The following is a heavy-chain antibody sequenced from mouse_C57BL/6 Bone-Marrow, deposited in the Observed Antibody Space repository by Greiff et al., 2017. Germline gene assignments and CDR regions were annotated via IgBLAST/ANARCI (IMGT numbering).Heavy chain of an antibody. D-gene: IGHD1-1*01. CDR1: GYTFTSYW. J-gene: IGHJ3*01. CDR3: TRDYGSSYGGPWFAY. CDR2: IYPGNSDT. V-gene: IGHV1-5*01. Sequence: VQLQQSGTVLARPGASVKMSCKTSGYTFTSYWMHWVKQRPGQGLEWIGAIYPGNSDTSYNQKFKGKAKLTAVTSASTAYMELSSLTNEDSAVYYCTRDYGSSYGGPWFAYWGQGTLVTVSA.